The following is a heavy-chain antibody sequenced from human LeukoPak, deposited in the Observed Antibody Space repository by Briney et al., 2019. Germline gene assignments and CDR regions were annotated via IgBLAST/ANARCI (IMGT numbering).Heavy chain of an antibody. D-gene: IGHD3-3*01. CDR3: ARSPVSRSFGVVITRAYYFDY. Sequence: GGSLRLSCAASGFTFSSYLMDWVRQAPGKGLVWGSRIDSDWSSTSYADSAKGRFTIYRDNDKNTLYLQMNSLRAEDTAVYYCARSPVSRSFGVVITRAYYFDYWGQGTLVTVSS. J-gene: IGHJ4*02. CDR1: GFTFSSYL. V-gene: IGHV3-74*01. CDR2: IDSDWSST.